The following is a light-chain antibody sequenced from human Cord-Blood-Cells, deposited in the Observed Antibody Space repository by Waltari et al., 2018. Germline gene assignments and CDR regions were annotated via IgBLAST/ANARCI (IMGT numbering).Light chain of an antibody. CDR2: DAS. V-gene: IGLV2-14*03. CDR1: SSDVGGYNY. Sequence: QSALTQPASVSGSPGQSITISCTGTSSDVGGYNYVSWYQQHPGKAPKLMLYDASNRPSGVSNRFSGSKSGNTASLTISGLQAEDEADYYCSSYTSSSTWVFGGGTKLTVL. CDR3: SSYTSSSTWV. J-gene: IGLJ3*02.